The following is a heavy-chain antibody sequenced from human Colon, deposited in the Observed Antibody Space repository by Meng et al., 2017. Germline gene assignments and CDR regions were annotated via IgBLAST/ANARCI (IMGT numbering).Heavy chain of an antibody. CDR1: GGSISSSNSY. V-gene: IGHV4-61*02. CDR3: ARCSYCSGGSCYYGDWFDP. D-gene: IGHD2-15*01. Sequence: SETLSLTFTVSGGSISSSNSYWGWIRQPAGKGLEWIGRIYTSGSTNYNPSLKSRVTISVDTSKNQFSLKLSSVTAADTAVYYCARCSYCSGGSCYYGDWFDPWGQGTLVTVSS. CDR2: IYTSGST. J-gene: IGHJ5*02.